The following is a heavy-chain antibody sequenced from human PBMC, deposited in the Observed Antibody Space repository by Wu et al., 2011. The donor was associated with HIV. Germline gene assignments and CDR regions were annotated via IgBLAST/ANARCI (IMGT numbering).Heavy chain of an antibody. J-gene: IGHJ5*02. CDR3: ARADYYDSSGYYFVYNWFDP. D-gene: IGHD3-22*01. Sequence: QVQLVQSGAEVKRPGSSVKVSCKASGGTFSSYAISWVRQAPGQGLEWMGGIIPIFGTANYAQKFQGRVMITTDESTSTAYMELSSLRSEDTAVYYXARADYYDSSGYYFVYNWFDPVGQGTLVTVSS. CDR2: IIPIFGTA. CDR1: GGTFSSYA. V-gene: IGHV1-69*05.